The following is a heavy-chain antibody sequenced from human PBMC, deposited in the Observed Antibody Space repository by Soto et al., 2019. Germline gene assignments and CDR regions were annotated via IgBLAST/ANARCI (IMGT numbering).Heavy chain of an antibody. J-gene: IGHJ3*02. D-gene: IGHD3-10*01. CDR3: ARVWGGAFDI. Sequence: QVQLQESGPGLVKPSETLSLTCTVSGGSISSYYWSWIRQPPGKGLEWIGYIYYSGSTNYNPSPQSRVTISVDTSKNQFSLKLSSVTAADTAVYYCARVWGGAFDIWGQGTMVTVSS. V-gene: IGHV4-59*01. CDR1: GGSISSYY. CDR2: IYYSGST.